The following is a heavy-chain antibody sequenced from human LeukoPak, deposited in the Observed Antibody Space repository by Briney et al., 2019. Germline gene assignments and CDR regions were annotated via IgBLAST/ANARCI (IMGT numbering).Heavy chain of an antibody. CDR2: TYYRSKWYN. CDR3: ARDQGGAVAGTIVY. J-gene: IGHJ4*02. Sequence: SQTLSRTCAISGDSVSSNSAAWNWIRQSPSRGLEWLGRTYYRSKWYNDYAVSVKSRITINPDTSKNHFSLQLNSVTPEDTAVYYCARDQGGAVAGTIVYWGQGTLVTVSS. D-gene: IGHD6-19*01. CDR1: GDSVSSNSAA. V-gene: IGHV6-1*01.